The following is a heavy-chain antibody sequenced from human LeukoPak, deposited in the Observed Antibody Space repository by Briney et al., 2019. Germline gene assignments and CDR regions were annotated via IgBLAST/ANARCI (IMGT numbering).Heavy chain of an antibody. CDR1: GFTVSSNY. CDR3: AREAIGGAFDI. J-gene: IGHJ3*02. Sequence: PGGSLRLSCAASGFTVSSNYMSWVRQAPGKGLGWVSVIYSGGSTYYADSVKGRFTISRDNSKNTLYLQMNSLRAEDTAVYYCAREAIGGAFDIWGQGTMVTVSS. CDR2: IYSGGST. V-gene: IGHV3-53*01. D-gene: IGHD3-16*01.